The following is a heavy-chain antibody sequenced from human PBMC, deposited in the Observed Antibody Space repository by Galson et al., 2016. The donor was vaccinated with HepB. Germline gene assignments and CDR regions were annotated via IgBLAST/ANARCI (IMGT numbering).Heavy chain of an antibody. D-gene: IGHD3-22*01. CDR3: AREHYYDSSGYYYYYYGMDV. V-gene: IGHV3-33*01. CDR1: GFTFSSYG. CDR2: IWYDGSNK. J-gene: IGHJ6*02. Sequence: SLRLSCAASGFTFSSYGMHWVRQAPGKGLEWVAVIWYDGSNKYYADSVKGRFTISRDNSKNTLYLQMNSLRAEDTAVYNCAREHYYDSSGYYYYYYGMDVWGQGTTVTVSS.